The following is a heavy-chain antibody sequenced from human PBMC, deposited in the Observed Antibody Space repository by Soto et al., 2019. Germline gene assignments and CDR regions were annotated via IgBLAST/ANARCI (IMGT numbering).Heavy chain of an antibody. Sequence: SETLSLTCTVSGGSISSGGYYWSWIRQHPGKGLEWIGYIHYSGSTYYNPSLKSRVTISVDTSKNQFSLKLSSVTAADMAVYYCARGKSRVTTRHYYYYMDVWGKGTTVTVSS. CDR2: IHYSGST. V-gene: IGHV4-31*03. D-gene: IGHD4-17*01. CDR1: GGSISSGGYY. J-gene: IGHJ6*03. CDR3: ARGKSRVTTRHYYYYMDV.